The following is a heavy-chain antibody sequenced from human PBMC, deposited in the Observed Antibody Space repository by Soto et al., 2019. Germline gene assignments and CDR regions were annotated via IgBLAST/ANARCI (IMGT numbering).Heavy chain of an antibody. CDR1: GGSISSGGYY. V-gene: IGHV4-31*03. D-gene: IGHD5-12*01. J-gene: IGHJ4*02. Sequence: TSETLSLTCTVSGGSISSGGYYWSWIRQHPGKGLEWIGYIYYSGSTYYNPSLKSRVTISVDTSKNQFSLKLSSVTAADTAVYYCASLYSGYVDYWGQGTLVTVSS. CDR3: ASLYSGYVDY. CDR2: IYYSGST.